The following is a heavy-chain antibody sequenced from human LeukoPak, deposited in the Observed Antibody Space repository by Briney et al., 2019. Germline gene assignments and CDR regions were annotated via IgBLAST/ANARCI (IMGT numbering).Heavy chain of an antibody. CDR2: IYYSGST. CDR3: AREVGHASFDY. Sequence: SETLSLTCTVSGGSISSYYWSWIRQPPGKGLEWIGYIYYSGSTYYNPSLKSRVTISVDTSKNQFSLKLSSVTAADTAVYYCAREVGHASFDYWGQGTLVTVSS. D-gene: IGHD1-26*01. V-gene: IGHV4-59*12. CDR1: GGSISSYY. J-gene: IGHJ4*02.